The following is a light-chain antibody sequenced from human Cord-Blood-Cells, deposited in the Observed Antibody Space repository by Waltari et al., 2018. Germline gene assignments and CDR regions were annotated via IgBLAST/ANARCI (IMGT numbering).Light chain of an antibody. CDR3: SSYTSSSTWV. Sequence: QSALTQPASVSGSPGQSITISCTGTSSHVGGSNHVSWYQQHPGKAPKLMIYDVSKRPSGVSNRFSGSKSGNTASLTISGLQAEDEADYYCSSYTSSSTWVFGGGTKLTVL. CDR2: DVS. J-gene: IGLJ3*02. V-gene: IGLV2-14*01. CDR1: SSHVGGSNH.